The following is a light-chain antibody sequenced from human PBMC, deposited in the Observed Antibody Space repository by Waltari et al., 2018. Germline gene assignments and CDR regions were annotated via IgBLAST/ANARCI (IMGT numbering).Light chain of an antibody. CDR3: QQSYSTPFT. Sequence: DIHMTQSPSSLSASVGDRVTITCRAGQSISSYLNWYQQKPGKAPKLVIYAASSFQSRVPSRFRGSGSGTDFTLTISSLQPEDIATYYCQQSYSTPFTFGPGTTVDIK. V-gene: IGKV1-39*01. J-gene: IGKJ3*01. CDR2: AAS. CDR1: QSISSY.